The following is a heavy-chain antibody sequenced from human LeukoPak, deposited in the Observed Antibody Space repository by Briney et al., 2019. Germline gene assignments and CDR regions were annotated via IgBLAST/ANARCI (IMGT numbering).Heavy chain of an antibody. CDR3: ATVDTAMPDAFDI. Sequence: GGSLRLSCAASGFIFSTYWMTWVRQAPGKGLEWVAFIRYDGSNKYYADSVKGRFTISRDNSKNTLYLQMNSLRAEDTAVYYCATVDTAMPDAFDIWGQGTMVTVSS. CDR2: IRYDGSNK. D-gene: IGHD5-18*01. J-gene: IGHJ3*02. V-gene: IGHV3-30*02. CDR1: GFIFSTYW.